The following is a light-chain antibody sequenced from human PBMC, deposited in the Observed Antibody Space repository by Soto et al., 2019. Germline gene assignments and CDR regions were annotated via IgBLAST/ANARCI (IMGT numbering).Light chain of an antibody. CDR2: GAS. Sequence: EIVMTQSPVTLSLSPGERATLSCRASQSVSSNLAWYQQKPGQAPRLLIYGASTRATGIPARVSGSGSGTEFTLTINSLQSEDFAVYYCQQYNNWPPWTFGQGTQVE. CDR1: QSVSSN. V-gene: IGKV3-15*01. J-gene: IGKJ1*01. CDR3: QQYNNWPPWT.